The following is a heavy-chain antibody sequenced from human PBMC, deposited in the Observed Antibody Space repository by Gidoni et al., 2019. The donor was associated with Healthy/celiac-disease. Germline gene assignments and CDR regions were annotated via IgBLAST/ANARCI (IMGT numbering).Heavy chain of an antibody. CDR3: ATVITMTLKFDPEKPFDY. Sequence: QVQLVQSGAEVKKPGASVKVSCKVSGYTLTELSMQWVRQAPGKGLEWMGGFDPEDGETIYTQKFQGRVTMTEDTSTDTAYMELSSLRSEDTAVYYCATVITMTLKFDPEKPFDYWGQGTLVTVSS. J-gene: IGHJ4*02. D-gene: IGHD3-22*01. CDR2: FDPEDGET. V-gene: IGHV1-24*01. CDR1: GYTLTELS.